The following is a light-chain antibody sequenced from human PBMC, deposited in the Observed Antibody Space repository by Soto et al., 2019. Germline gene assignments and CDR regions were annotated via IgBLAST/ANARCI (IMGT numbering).Light chain of an antibody. V-gene: IGKV3-20*01. Sequence: EIVLTQSPGTLSLSPGERATLSCRPSQSVTSNYLARYQQKPGQAPRLLFYGAYNRATGIPDRFVVSGSGTDFTLTISGLEPEYFAVYYCQQYDNSPIYTFGQGTKVEIK. CDR2: GAY. J-gene: IGKJ2*01. CDR1: QSVTSNY. CDR3: QQYDNSPIYT.